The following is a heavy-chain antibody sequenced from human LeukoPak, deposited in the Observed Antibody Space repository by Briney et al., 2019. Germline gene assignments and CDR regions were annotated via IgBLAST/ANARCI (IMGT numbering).Heavy chain of an antibody. CDR2: ISYDGSNK. Sequence: PGRSLRLSCAASGFTFSSYAMHWVRQAPGKGLEWVAVISYDGSNKYYADSVKGRFTISRDNSKNTLYLQMNSLRAEDTAVYYCARGGTDYYDSSGYYGYWGQGTLVTVSS. CDR3: ARGGTDYYDSSGYYGY. V-gene: IGHV3-30-3*01. D-gene: IGHD3-22*01. CDR1: GFTFSSYA. J-gene: IGHJ4*02.